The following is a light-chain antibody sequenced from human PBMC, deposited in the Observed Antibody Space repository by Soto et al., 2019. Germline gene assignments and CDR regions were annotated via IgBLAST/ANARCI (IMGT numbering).Light chain of an antibody. J-gene: IGLJ1*01. V-gene: IGLV1-44*01. Sequence: QSVLTQPPSASGTPGQRVTISCSGSSSNIGSNTVNWYRQLPGTAPKLLIYSNNQRPSGVPDRFSGSKSGTSASLAISGLQSEDEADYYCAAWDDSLNGHYVFGTGTKLTVL. CDR1: SSNIGSNT. CDR3: AAWDDSLNGHYV. CDR2: SNN.